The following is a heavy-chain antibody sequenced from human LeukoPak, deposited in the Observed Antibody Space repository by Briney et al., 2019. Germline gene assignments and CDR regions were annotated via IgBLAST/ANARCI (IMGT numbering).Heavy chain of an antibody. V-gene: IGHV3-30-3*01. D-gene: IGHD5-18*01. CDR2: ISYDGSNK. J-gene: IGHJ4*02. CDR3: ARSVDTAMVTPDY. Sequence: PGGSLRLSCAASGFTFSSYAMHWVRQAPGKGLEWVAVISYDGSNKYYADSVKGRFTISRDNSKNTLYLQMNSLRAEDTAVYYCARSVDTAMVTPDYWGQGTLVTVSP. CDR1: GFTFSSYA.